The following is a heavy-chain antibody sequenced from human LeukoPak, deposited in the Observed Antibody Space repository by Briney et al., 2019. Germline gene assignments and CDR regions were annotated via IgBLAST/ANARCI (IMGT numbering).Heavy chain of an antibody. CDR2: ISSSSSYI. D-gene: IGHD2-2*02. V-gene: IGHV3-21*01. CDR3: ARDRPEYQPLYHSPGDY. Sequence: GGSLRLSCAASGFTFSSYSMNWVRQAPGKGLEWVSSISSSSSYIYYADSVKGRFTISRDNAKNSLYLQMNSLRAEDTAVYYCARDRPEYQPLYHSPGDYWGQGTLVTVSS. CDR1: GFTFSSYS. J-gene: IGHJ4*02.